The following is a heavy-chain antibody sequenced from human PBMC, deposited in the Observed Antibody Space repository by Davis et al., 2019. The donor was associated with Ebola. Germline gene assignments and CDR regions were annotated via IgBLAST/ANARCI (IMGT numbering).Heavy chain of an antibody. J-gene: IGHJ3*02. CDR2: ISYDGSNR. CDR1: GFTFSSYA. V-gene: IGHV3-30*04. CDR3: ARVSRKISTGWYRFDAFDI. Sequence: GESLKISCAASGFTFSSYAMHWVRQAPGKGLEWVALISYDGSNRNYADSVKGRFTISRDNSKNTLYLQMSSLRAEDTAVYYCARVSRKISTGWYRFDAFDIWGQGTLVTVSS. D-gene: IGHD6-19*01.